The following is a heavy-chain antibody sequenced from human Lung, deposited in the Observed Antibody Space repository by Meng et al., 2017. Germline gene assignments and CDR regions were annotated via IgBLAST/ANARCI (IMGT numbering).Heavy chain of an antibody. V-gene: IGHV1-18*01. CDR2: INTYNGKT. Sequence: VRLVQSGAAVKKPGGPVKVSCEASGYPLSGDGFSWVRQAPGQGLEWLGWINTYNGKTNYAQKFQGRITKTTDTFTSTAYMELRNLRSYDTAVYYCATRGNPYLNCWGQGTLVTVSS. J-gene: IGHJ4*02. CDR1: GYPLSGDG. CDR3: ATRGNPYLNC.